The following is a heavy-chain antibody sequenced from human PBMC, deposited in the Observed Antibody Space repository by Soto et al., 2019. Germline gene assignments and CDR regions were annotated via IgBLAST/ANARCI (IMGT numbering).Heavy chain of an antibody. J-gene: IGHJ4*02. CDR1: CASVSTGVYY. D-gene: IGHD3-22*01. Sequence: SETLSLTCTVSCASVSTGVYYWTWIRQHPGKGLEWIGYIDNSGSTYYNPSLTGRVDISVDTSKNQFSLNVQSLTAADTAFYYCAGAVSDYDVRRYRTSYFDQWGQGILVTVSS. V-gene: IGHV4-31*03. CDR2: IDNSGST. CDR3: AGAVSDYDVRRYRTSYFDQ.